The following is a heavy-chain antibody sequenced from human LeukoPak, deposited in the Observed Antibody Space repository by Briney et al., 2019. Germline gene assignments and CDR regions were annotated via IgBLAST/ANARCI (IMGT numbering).Heavy chain of an antibody. D-gene: IGHD3-22*01. J-gene: IGHJ5*02. CDR1: GFTFSSYA. Sequence: PGGSLRLSCTASGFTFSSYAMSWVRQAPGKGLEWVSAISGSGGSTYYADSVKGRFTISRDNSKNTLYLQMNSLRAEDTAVYYCAKRRWDSSGYPNWFDPWGQGTLVTVSS. V-gene: IGHV3-23*01. CDR3: AKRRWDSSGYPNWFDP. CDR2: ISGSGGST.